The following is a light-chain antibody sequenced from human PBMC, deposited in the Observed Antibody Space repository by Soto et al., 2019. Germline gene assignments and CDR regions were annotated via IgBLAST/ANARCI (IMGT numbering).Light chain of an antibody. V-gene: IGKV1-5*03. Sequence: DIRMTQSPSTLSASVGDRVTITCRASQSISSGLAWYQQKPGKAPKLLIYKASTLESGVPSRFSGSGSGTEFTLTITSLQPDDFATYYCQQYNSYWTFGQGTKVEIK. CDR2: KAS. CDR3: QQYNSYWT. J-gene: IGKJ1*01. CDR1: QSISSG.